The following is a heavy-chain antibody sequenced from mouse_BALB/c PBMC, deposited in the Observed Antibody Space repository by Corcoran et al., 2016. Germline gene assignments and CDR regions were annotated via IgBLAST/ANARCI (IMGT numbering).Heavy chain of an antibody. J-gene: IGHJ2*01. Sequence: EVLLQQSGPELVKPGASVKITCKASGYTFTDYNMDWVKQSHGQSLEWIGDINPRSRGTIYNQTFEGRATLTVDKSSNTAYMELRSLTSEDTAVYSCARWGITTFDYWGQGTTVTVSS. CDR2: INPRSRGT. CDR3: ARWGITTFDY. CDR1: GYTFTDYN. D-gene: IGHD1-1*01. V-gene: IGHV1-18*01.